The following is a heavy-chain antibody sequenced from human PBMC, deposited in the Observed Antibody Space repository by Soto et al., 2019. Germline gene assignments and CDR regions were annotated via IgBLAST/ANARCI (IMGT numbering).Heavy chain of an antibody. J-gene: IGHJ4*02. CDR3: AREVEVHTPVFGF. CDR2: ISPMFGKA. Sequence: QVQLVQSGAEVXXPGSSVXVSXXXXGGTXXNYAINWVRQAPGQGLEWMGDISPMFGKANYAQKFQGRVKITADDSTATAYLELSSLRSEDTALYYCAREVEVHTPVFGFWGQGSLVTVSS. D-gene: IGHD2-2*01. V-gene: IGHV1-69*01. CDR1: GGTXXNYA.